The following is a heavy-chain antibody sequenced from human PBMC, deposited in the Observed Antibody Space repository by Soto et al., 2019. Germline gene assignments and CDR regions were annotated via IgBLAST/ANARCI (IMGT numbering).Heavy chain of an antibody. Sequence: QVQLVESGGGVVQPGRSLSLSCAASGFTFSSYGMHWVRQAPGKGLEWVAVISYDGSNKYYADSVKGRFTISRDNSKNTLYLQMNSLRAEDTAVYYCAKVTCSGGSCYSGSYWYFDLWGRGTLVTVSS. CDR3: AKVTCSGGSCYSGSYWYFDL. V-gene: IGHV3-30*18. D-gene: IGHD2-15*01. CDR1: GFTFSSYG. CDR2: ISYDGSNK. J-gene: IGHJ2*01.